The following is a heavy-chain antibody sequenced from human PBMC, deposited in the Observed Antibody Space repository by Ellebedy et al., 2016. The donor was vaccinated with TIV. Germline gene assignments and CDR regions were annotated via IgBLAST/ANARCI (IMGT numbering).Heavy chain of an antibody. CDR2: VHHSGIS. CDR1: GGSISGYY. V-gene: IGHV4-59*01. J-gene: IGHJ6*02. CDR3: ARDLGRYGMDV. Sequence: MPSETLSLTCTVSGGSISGYYWTWIRQPPGQGLEWIGDVHHSGISHIHPSLKSRVTLSLDKSKNQFSLDLSSVTAADTATYYCARDLGRYGMDVWGQGTTVTVSS.